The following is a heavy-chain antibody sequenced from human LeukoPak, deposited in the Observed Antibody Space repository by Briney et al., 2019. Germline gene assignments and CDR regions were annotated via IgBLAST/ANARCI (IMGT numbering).Heavy chain of an antibody. CDR1: GFTFSDYL. Sequence: GGSLRLSCAASGFTFSDYLMSWVRQAPGKGLEWVSYIGPSGTTLYYADSVKGRFTISRDDAKNSVYLQLSSLRAEHTAVYYCARASYNWNWGQGTLVTVSS. J-gene: IGHJ4*02. V-gene: IGHV3-11*01. CDR3: ARASYNWN. D-gene: IGHD1-20*01. CDR2: IGPSGTTL.